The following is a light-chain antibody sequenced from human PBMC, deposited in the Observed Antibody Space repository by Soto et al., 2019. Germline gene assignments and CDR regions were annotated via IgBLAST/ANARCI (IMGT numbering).Light chain of an antibody. J-gene: IGKJ5*01. CDR3: QQYNSWPLLT. Sequence: EIVMTQSPGTLSLSPGERATLSCRASQTVSRHLAWYQQKPGQPPRLLIFGASTRATGIPDRFSGSGSGTDFTLTIRFLRSEEFEVYYCQQYNSWPLLTFGTGTRLDIK. V-gene: IGKV3-15*01. CDR2: GAS. CDR1: QTVSRH.